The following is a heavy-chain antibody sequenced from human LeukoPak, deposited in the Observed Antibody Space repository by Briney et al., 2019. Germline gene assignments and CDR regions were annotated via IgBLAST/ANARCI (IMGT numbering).Heavy chain of an antibody. CDR2: IYSGGST. D-gene: IGHD3-3*01. Sequence: PGGSLRLSCAASGFTVSSNYMSWVRQAPGKGLEWVSVIYSGGSTYYADSVKGRFTISRDNSKKTLYLKMNSLRAEDTAVYYCASSYYDFWSGYPFYYYYGMDVWGQGTTVTVSS. CDR3: ASSYYDFWSGYPFYYYYGMDV. CDR1: GFTVSSNY. V-gene: IGHV3-53*01. J-gene: IGHJ6*02.